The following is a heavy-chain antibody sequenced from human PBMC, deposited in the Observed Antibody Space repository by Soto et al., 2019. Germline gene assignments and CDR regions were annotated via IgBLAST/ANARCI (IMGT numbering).Heavy chain of an antibody. CDR1: GFTFSSYS. CDR3: ARAGYCTNGVCQTRSAFDI. J-gene: IGHJ3*02. CDR2: ISSSSSTI. Sequence: GGSLRLSCAASGFTFSSYSMNWVRQAPGKGLEWVSYISSSSSTIYYADSVKGRFTISRDNAKNSLYLQMNSLRAEDTAVYYCARAGYCTNGVCQTRSAFDIWGQGTMVTVSS. V-gene: IGHV3-48*01. D-gene: IGHD2-8*01.